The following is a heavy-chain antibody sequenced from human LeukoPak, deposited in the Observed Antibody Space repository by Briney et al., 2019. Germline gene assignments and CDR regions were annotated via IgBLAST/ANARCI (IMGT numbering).Heavy chain of an antibody. V-gene: IGHV3-48*03. CDR3: ARGYDFWSGLLGGWFDP. CDR2: ISSSGSTI. J-gene: IGHJ5*02. Sequence: GGSLRLSCAASGFTFSSYEMNWVRQAPGKGLEWVSYISSSGSTIYYADSVKGRFTISRDNAKNSLYLQMNSLRAEDTAVYYCARGYDFWSGLLGGWFDPWGHGTLVTVSS. CDR1: GFTFSSYE. D-gene: IGHD3-3*01.